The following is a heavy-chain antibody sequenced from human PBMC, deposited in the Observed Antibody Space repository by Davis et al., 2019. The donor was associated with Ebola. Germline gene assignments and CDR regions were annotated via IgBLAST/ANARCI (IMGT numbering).Heavy chain of an antibody. J-gene: IGHJ4*02. CDR1: GFTFRTYE. Sequence: PGGSLRLSCAASGFTFRTYELNWVRQAPGTGLERVSYIYSAGNVIYYADSGRGRFTISRDNAKKELHLQMDSLRAEDTAVYYCAREAAHCGGDCHDHWGQGNLVTVSS. CDR2: IYSAGNVI. D-gene: IGHD2-21*01. V-gene: IGHV3-48*03. CDR3: AREAAHCGGDCHDH.